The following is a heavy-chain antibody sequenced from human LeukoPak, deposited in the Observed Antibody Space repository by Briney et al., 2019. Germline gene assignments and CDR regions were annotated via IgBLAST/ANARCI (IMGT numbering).Heavy chain of an antibody. Sequence: SETLSLTCAVYGGSFSGYYWSWIRQPPGKGLGWIGEINHSGSTNYNPSLKSRVTISVDTSKNQFSPKLSSVTAADTAVYYCARGGRIAAAGTGYFDYWGQGTLVTVSS. D-gene: IGHD6-13*01. CDR3: ARGGRIAAAGTGYFDY. V-gene: IGHV4-34*01. CDR1: GGSFSGYY. CDR2: INHSGST. J-gene: IGHJ4*02.